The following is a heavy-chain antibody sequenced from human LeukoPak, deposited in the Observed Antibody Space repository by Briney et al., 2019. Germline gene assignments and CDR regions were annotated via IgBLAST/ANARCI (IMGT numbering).Heavy chain of an antibody. V-gene: IGHV4-4*07. CDR1: GGSISSYY. D-gene: IGHD6-13*01. Sequence: PSETLSLTCTVSGGSISSYYWSWIRQPAGKGLEWIGRIYTSGSTNYNPSLKSRVTISVDTSKNQFSLKLSSVTAADTAVYYCASSGIAAGTSDYWGQGTLVTVSS. CDR2: IYTSGST. J-gene: IGHJ4*02. CDR3: ASSGIAAGTSDY.